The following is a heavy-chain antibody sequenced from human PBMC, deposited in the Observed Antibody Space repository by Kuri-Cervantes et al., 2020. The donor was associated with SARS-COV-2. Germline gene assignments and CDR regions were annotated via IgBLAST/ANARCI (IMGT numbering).Heavy chain of an antibody. J-gene: IGHJ6*02. CDR2: IGTAGDP. CDR3: ARQRDSSGWNYGMDV. D-gene: IGHD6-19*01. V-gene: IGHV3-13*05. Sequence: GEALKISCAASGFTFSSYDMHWVRQATGKGLEWVSAIGTAGDPYYPGSVKGRFTISRENAKNSLYLQMNSLRAGDTAVYYCARQRDSSGWNYGMDVWGQGTMVTVSS. CDR1: GFTFSSYD.